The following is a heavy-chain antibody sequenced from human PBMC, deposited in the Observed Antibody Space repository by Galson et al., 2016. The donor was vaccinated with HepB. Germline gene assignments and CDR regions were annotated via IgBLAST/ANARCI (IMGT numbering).Heavy chain of an antibody. J-gene: IGHJ5*02. CDR1: GGSVSNGGYY. CDR3: AGAYFDFWSAYSAEGLKGNWFDP. Sequence: TMSLTCTVSGGSVSNGGYYWSWIRQHPGKGLEWIGYIYYSGSTYYNPSLKSRVKISIDTSRNQFSLRLSFVTAADTAIYYCAGAYFDFWSAYSAEGLKGNWFDPWGQGTLVTVSS. CDR2: IYYSGST. D-gene: IGHD3-3*01. V-gene: IGHV4-31*03.